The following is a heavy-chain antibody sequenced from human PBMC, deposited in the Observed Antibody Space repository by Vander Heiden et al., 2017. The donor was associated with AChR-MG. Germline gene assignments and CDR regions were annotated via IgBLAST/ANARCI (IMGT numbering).Heavy chain of an antibody. J-gene: IGHJ4*02. CDR1: GLTFGSYS. CDR3: ARDVAGFRENRCDY. V-gene: IGHV3-21*01. Sequence: EVQLVESGGGLVKPGGSLRPPCAASGLTFGSYSMNWVRQAPGKGLEWVSSISSSSSYIYYADSVKGRFTISRDNAKNSLYLQMNSLRAEDTAVYYCARDVAGFRENRCDYWGQGTLVTVSS. CDR2: ISSSSSYI. D-gene: IGHD3-10*01.